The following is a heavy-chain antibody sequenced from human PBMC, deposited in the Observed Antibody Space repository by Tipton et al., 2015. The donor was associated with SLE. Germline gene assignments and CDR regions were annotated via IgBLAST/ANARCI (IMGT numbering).Heavy chain of an antibody. CDR1: GGSISSSSYY. Sequence: TLSLTCTVSGGSISSSSYYWGWIRQPPGKGLEWIGSIYYSGSTYYNPSLKSRVTISVDTSKNQFSLKLSSVTAADTTVYYCARFVFWSPIGDRWGQGTLVTVSS. J-gene: IGHJ4*02. CDR3: ARFVFWSPIGDR. V-gene: IGHV4-39*07. CDR2: IYYSGST. D-gene: IGHD3-3*01.